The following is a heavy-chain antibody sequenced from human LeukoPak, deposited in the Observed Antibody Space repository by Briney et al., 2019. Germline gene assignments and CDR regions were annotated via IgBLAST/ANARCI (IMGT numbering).Heavy chain of an antibody. CDR2: IYYSGST. V-gene: IGHV4-59*08. CDR1: GGSISSYY. CDR3: AGGEYSSSSSDY. J-gene: IGHJ4*02. Sequence: SETLSLTCTVSGGSISSYYWRWIRQPPGKGLEWIGYIYYSGSTNYNPSLKSRVTISVDTSKNQFSLKLSSVTAADTAVYYCAGGEYSSSSSDYWGQGTLVTVSS. D-gene: IGHD6-6*01.